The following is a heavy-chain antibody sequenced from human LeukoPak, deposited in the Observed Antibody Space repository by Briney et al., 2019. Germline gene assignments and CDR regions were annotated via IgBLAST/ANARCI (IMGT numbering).Heavy chain of an antibody. V-gene: IGHV4-59*01. CDR3: ARTVAAAGLGYFDY. Sequence: SETLSLTCTVSGGSISSYYWSWIRQPPGKGLEWIGYIYYSGSTNYNPSLKRRVTISVDTSKNQFSLKLSSVTAADTAVYYCARTVAAAGLGYFDYWGQGTLVTVSS. CDR2: IYYSGST. CDR1: GGSISSYY. J-gene: IGHJ4*02. D-gene: IGHD6-13*01.